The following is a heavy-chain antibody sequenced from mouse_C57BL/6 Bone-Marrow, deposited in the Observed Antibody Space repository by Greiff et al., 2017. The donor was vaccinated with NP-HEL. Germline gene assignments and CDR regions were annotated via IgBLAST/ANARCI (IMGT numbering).Heavy chain of an antibody. CDR3: AREDDGYSSYWYFDV. V-gene: IGHV15-2*01. J-gene: IGHJ1*03. CDR1: DSEVFPIAY. Sequence: QVQLQQSGSELRSPGSSVKLSCKDFDSEVFPIAYMSWVRQKPGHGFEWIGGILPSIGRTIYGEKFEDKATLDADTLSNTAYLELNSLTSEDSAIYYGAREDDGYSSYWYFDVWGTGTTVTVSS. D-gene: IGHD2-3*01. CDR2: ILPSIGRT.